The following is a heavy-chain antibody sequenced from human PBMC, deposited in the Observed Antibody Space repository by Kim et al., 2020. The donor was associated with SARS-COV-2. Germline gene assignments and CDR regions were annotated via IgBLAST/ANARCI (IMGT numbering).Heavy chain of an antibody. CDR2: ISYDGSNK. CDR1: GFTFSSYG. J-gene: IGHJ6*02. CDR3: AKDKSGGWYEGGGMDV. D-gene: IGHD6-19*01. Sequence: GGSLRLSCAASGFTFSSYGMHWVRQAPGKGLEWVAVISYDGSNKYYADSVKGRFTISRDNSKNTLYLQMNSLRAEDTAVYYCAKDKSGGWYEGGGMDVWGQGTTVTVSS. V-gene: IGHV3-30*18.